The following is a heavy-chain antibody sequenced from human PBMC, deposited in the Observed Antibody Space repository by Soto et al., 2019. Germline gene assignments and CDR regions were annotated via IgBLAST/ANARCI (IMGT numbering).Heavy chain of an antibody. CDR3: ARDRSGPGLLGIYYYYYMDV. D-gene: IGHD1-26*01. V-gene: IGHV1-18*01. CDR2: ISAYNGNT. J-gene: IGHJ6*03. Sequence: WVRQAPGQGLEWMGWISAYNGNTNYAQKLQGRVTMTTDTSTSTAYMELRSLRSDDTAVYYCARDRSGPGLLGIYYYYYMDVWGKGTTVTVSS.